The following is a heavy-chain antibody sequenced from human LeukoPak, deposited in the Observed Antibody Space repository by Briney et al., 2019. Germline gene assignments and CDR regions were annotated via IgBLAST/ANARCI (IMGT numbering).Heavy chain of an antibody. CDR3: ARDKSWDY. Sequence: ASVKVSCKASGYTFTGCYMHWVRQAPRQGLEWMGWINPNSGGTNYAQNFQGRVTMTRDTSIGTAYMELSRLRSDDTAVYYCARDKSWDYWGQGTLVTVSS. CDR1: GYTFTGCY. V-gene: IGHV1-2*02. J-gene: IGHJ4*02. CDR2: INPNSGGT.